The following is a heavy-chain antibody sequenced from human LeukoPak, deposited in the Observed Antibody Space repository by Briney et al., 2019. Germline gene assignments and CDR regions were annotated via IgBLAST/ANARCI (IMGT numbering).Heavy chain of an antibody. D-gene: IGHD2-8*02. CDR1: GYTFTGYY. V-gene: IGHV1-2*02. CDR3: ARAIVLVVYAVRGAFDI. Sequence: ASVKVSCKASGYTFTGYYMHWVRQAPGQGLEWMGWINPNSGGTNYAQKFQGRVTMTRDTSISTAYMELSRLRSDATAVYYCARAIVLVVYAVRGAFDIWGQGTMVTVSS. CDR2: INPNSGGT. J-gene: IGHJ3*02.